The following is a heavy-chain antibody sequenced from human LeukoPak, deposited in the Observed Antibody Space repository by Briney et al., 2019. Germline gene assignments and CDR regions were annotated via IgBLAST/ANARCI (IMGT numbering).Heavy chain of an antibody. CDR2: IYRGGDT. CDR1: GFTVSSNF. Sequence: GGSLRLSCAASGFTVSSNFMSWVRQAPGKGLEWVSVIYRGGDTYYADSVKGRFTISRDNSKNTLYLQMNSLRAEDTAVYYCAKPAYCGGDCSTFYFDYWGQGALVTVSS. J-gene: IGHJ4*02. D-gene: IGHD2-21*02. CDR3: AKPAYCGGDCSTFYFDY. V-gene: IGHV3-53*01.